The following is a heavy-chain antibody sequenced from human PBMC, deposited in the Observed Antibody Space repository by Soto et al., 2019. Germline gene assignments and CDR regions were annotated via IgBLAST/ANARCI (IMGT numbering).Heavy chain of an antibody. J-gene: IGHJ3*02. CDR2: INPYNANT. CDR1: GYTFTNHG. D-gene: IGHD3-16*01. V-gene: IGHV1-18*04. Sequence: QVQLVQSGTEVKKPGASVNVSCKTSGYTFTNHGINWVRQAPGQELEWMGWINPYNANTNYAQKLQGRVTMLTDTSTTTAYMALRSLTSDDTAVYYGARDRVAGIWGDAFDIWGQVTVVTVSS. CDR3: ARDRVAGIWGDAFDI.